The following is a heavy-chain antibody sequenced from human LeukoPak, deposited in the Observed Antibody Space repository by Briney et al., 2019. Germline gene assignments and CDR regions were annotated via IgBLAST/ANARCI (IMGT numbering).Heavy chain of an antibody. D-gene: IGHD1-14*01. V-gene: IGHV3-7*01. CDR1: GSTFSSYW. Sequence: GGSLRLSCAASGSTFSSYWMSWVRRAPGKGLELVANIKQDGSEKYVDSVNGRFTISRDNAKNSLYLQMNSLRAEDTAVYYCARNQRRLDYWGQGTLVTVSS. J-gene: IGHJ4*02. CDR3: ARNQRRLDY. CDR2: IKQDGSEK.